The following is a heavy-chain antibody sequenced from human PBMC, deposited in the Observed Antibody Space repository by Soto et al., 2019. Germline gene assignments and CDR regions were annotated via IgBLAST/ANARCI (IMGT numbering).Heavy chain of an antibody. D-gene: IGHD3-10*01. CDR2: ITRSADLS. J-gene: IGHJ4*02. CDR3: AKWSGFGDL. Sequence: VQLLESGGGLVQPGGSLRLSCEASGFAFSSYSITWVRQAPGKGLEYVSGITRSADLSFYADSVRGRFTVSRDNSKNTAYLQMNSLRVEDTAVYYCAKWSGFGDLWGQGTLVTVSS. CDR1: GFAFSSYS. V-gene: IGHV3-23*01.